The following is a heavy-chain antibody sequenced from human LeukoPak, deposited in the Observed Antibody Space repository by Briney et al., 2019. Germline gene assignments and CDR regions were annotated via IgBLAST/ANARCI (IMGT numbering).Heavy chain of an antibody. CDR2: IIPILGIA. CDR3: ARERGWWFDP. J-gene: IGHJ5*02. D-gene: IGHD2-15*01. V-gene: IGHV1-69*04. Sequence: SVKVSCKASAGTFSSYAISWVRQAPGQGIEWMGRIIPILGIANYAQKFQGRVTITADKSTSTAYMELSSLRSEDTAVYYCARERGWWFDPWGQGTLVTVSS. CDR1: AGTFSSYA.